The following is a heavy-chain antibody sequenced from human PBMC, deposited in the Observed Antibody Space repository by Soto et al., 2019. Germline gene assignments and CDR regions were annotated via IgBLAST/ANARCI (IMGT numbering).Heavy chain of an antibody. V-gene: IGHV4-30-4*01. CDR1: GGSISSGDYY. D-gene: IGHD3-3*01. CDR2: IDYSGST. Sequence: QVQLQESGPGLVKPSQTLSLTCTVSGGSISSGDYYWSWIRQPPGQGLEWIGYIDYSGSTYYNPSLKSRVTISVDTSKNQFSLKLRSVPAADTAVYYCAREPPYYDFGSGYPESDAFDIWGQGTMVTFSS. J-gene: IGHJ3*02. CDR3: AREPPYYDFGSGYPESDAFDI.